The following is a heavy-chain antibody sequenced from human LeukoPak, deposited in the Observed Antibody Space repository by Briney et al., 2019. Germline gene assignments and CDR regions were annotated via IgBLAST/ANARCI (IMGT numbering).Heavy chain of an antibody. Sequence: GGSLRLSCAASGFTFSSYSMNWVRQAPGKGLEWVSYISSSSSTIYYADSVKGRFTISRDNAKNSLYLQMNSLRAEDTAVYYCAREGHSPRDGYNFNFDYWGQGTLVTVSS. V-gene: IGHV3-48*04. J-gene: IGHJ4*02. CDR3: AREGHSPRDGYNFNFDY. D-gene: IGHD5-24*01. CDR2: ISSSSSTI. CDR1: GFTFSSYS.